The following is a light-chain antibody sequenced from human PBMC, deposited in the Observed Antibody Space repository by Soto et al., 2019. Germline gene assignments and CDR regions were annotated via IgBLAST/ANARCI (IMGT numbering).Light chain of an antibody. CDR3: QQYNNWPPLT. J-gene: IGKJ1*01. V-gene: IGKV3-15*01. CDR2: GAS. Sequence: EIVMTQSPATLSVSPGERATLSCRASQSVSSNLAWYQQKPGQAPRLLIYGASTRATGIPARFSGSGSGTDFTLTISSLQPEDFAVYYCQQYNNWPPLTFGQGTKVEIK. CDR1: QSVSSN.